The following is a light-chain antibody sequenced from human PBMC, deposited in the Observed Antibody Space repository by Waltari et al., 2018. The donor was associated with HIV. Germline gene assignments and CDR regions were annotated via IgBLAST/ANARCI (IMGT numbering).Light chain of an antibody. CDR2: DAS. CDR1: QDINKF. CDR3: QHYANIPPT. Sequence: DIQMTQSPSSLSASVGDTVTITCQASQDINKFLSWFQQKPGKAPKLLIYDASNLEKGVSSRFSGSGSGTDFTFTISSLQPADIATYFCQHYANIPPTFGQGTRLEI. J-gene: IGKJ5*01. V-gene: IGKV1-33*01.